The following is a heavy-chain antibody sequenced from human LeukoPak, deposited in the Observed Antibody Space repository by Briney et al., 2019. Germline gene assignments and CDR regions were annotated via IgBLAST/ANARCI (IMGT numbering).Heavy chain of an antibody. D-gene: IGHD3-10*01. J-gene: IGHJ6*02. V-gene: IGHV4-34*01. Sequence: SSETLSLTCAVYGGSFSGYYWSWIRQPPGKGLEWIGEINHSGSTNYNPSIKSRVTISVDTSKNQFSLKLSSVTAADTAVYYCARESHYYYGSGARGMDVWGQGTTVTVSS. CDR3: ARESHYYYGSGARGMDV. CDR1: GGSFSGYY. CDR2: INHSGST.